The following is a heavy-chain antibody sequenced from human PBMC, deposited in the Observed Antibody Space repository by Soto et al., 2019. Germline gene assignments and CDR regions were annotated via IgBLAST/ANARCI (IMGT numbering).Heavy chain of an antibody. V-gene: IGHV1-69*08. J-gene: IGHJ6*02. D-gene: IGHD2-2*01. CDR2: IIPILGIA. Sequence: QVQLVQSGAEVKKPGSSVKVSCKASGGTFSSYTISWVRQAPGQGLEWMGRIIPILGIANYAQKFQGRDTITADKSKSTAYMELSSLRSEDTAVYYCAGEMGEDIVVVPAAMPTNYYCYYGMDVWGQGTTVTVSS. CDR3: AGEMGEDIVVVPAAMPTNYYCYYGMDV. CDR1: GGTFSSYT.